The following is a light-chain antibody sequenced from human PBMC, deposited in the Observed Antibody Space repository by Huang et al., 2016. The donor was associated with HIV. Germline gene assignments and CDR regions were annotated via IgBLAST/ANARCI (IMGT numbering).Light chain of an antibody. Sequence: DIQMTQSPSSLSASVGDRISITCRASQTISTFLNWYQQKPGKAPKLLIYAAYNLQGGVSSRFSGTGSRTLFTRTVTALRPDDFATYFCQQTSSVPLTFAGGTKV. CDR2: AAY. CDR3: QQTSSVPLT. J-gene: IGKJ4*01. V-gene: IGKV1-39*01. CDR1: QTISTF.